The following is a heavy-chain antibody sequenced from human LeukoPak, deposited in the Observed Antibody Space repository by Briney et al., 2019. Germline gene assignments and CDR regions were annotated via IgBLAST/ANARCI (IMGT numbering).Heavy chain of an antibody. J-gene: IGHJ3*02. CDR1: GGSFSGYY. V-gene: IGHV4-34*01. CDR2: INHSGST. Sequence: SETLSLTCAVYGGSFSGYYWSWIRQPPGKGLEWIGEINHSGSTNYNPSLKSRVTISEDTSKNQFSLKLSSVTAADTAVYYCARLFYRIQLWVVTLGAFDIWGQGTMVTVSS. D-gene: IGHD5-18*01. CDR3: ARLFYRIQLWVVTLGAFDI.